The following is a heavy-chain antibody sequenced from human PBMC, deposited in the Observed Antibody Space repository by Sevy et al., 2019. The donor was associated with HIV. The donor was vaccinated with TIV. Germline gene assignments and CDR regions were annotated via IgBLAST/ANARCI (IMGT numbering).Heavy chain of an antibody. Sequence: GGSLRLSCAASGFTFSSYAMSWVRQAPRKGLEWVSAISGSGGSTYYADSVKGRFTISRDNSKNTLYLQMNSLRAEDTAVYYCAKAPSIAAAGPRGDYFDYWGQGTLVTVSS. J-gene: IGHJ4*02. V-gene: IGHV3-23*01. D-gene: IGHD6-13*01. CDR2: ISGSGGST. CDR1: GFTFSSYA. CDR3: AKAPSIAAAGPRGDYFDY.